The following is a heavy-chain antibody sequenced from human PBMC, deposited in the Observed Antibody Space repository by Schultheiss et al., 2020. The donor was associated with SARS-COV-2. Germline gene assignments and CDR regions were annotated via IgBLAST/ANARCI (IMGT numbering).Heavy chain of an antibody. CDR3: ARERTTGPNTGNYYYYYMDV. J-gene: IGHJ6*03. CDR1: GGTFSNYG. D-gene: IGHD2/OR15-2a*01. CDR2: IIPIFGTP. Sequence: SVKVSCKTSGGTFSNYGIRWVRQAPGQGLEWMGGIIPIFGTPNYTEKFQGRVTITADESTNTAYMELSSLRSEDTAVYYCARERTTGPNTGNYYYYYMDVWGKGTTVTVSS. V-gene: IGHV1-69*13.